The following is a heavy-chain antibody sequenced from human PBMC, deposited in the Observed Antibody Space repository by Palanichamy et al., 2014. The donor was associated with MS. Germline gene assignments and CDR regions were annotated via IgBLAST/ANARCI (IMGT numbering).Heavy chain of an antibody. J-gene: IGHJ5*02. CDR3: AKGAGDNWFDP. D-gene: IGHD3-10*01. V-gene: IGHV3-23*01. CDR2: LSSGGGYT. Sequence: EVQLLESGGGLVXPGGSLRLSCAASGFTFNSHTMSWVRQAPGKGLEWVSSLSSGGGYTFYADSFKGRFTISRDNSKNTLYLQINSLRAEDTAIYYCAKGAGDNWFDPWGQGTLVTVSS. CDR1: GFTFNSHT.